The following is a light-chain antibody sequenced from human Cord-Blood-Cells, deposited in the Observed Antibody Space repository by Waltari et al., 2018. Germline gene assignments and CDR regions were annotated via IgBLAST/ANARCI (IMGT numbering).Light chain of an antibody. CDR3: QQSYSTPRT. V-gene: IGKV1-39*01. J-gene: IGKJ4*01. CDR2: AAS. Sequence: DIQMTQSPSSLSASVGDRVNITCRASQSISSYLNWYQQKPGKVPKLLIYAASSLQGGVPSRFSGSGSGTDFTLTISSLQPEDFATYYCQQSYSTPRTFGGGTKVEIK. CDR1: QSISSY.